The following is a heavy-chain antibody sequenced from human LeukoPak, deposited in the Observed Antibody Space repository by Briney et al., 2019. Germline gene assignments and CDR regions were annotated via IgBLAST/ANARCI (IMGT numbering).Heavy chain of an antibody. CDR2: IYYSGST. D-gene: IGHD1-1*01. CDR1: GGSISSYY. Sequence: SETLSLTCTVSGGSISSYYWSWIRQPPGKGLEYIGYIYYSGSTNYNPSLKSRVTISVDTSKIQFSLKLSSVTAADTAVYYCAREGTAGTNLNWFDPWGQGTLVTVSS. J-gene: IGHJ5*02. V-gene: IGHV4-59*01. CDR3: AREGTAGTNLNWFDP.